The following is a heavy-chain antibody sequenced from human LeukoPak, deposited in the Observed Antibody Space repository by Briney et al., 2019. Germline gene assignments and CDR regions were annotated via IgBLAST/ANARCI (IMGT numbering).Heavy chain of an antibody. Sequence: SVTLSLTCTVSGASVSSGDYHWSWVRQAPGKGLEWIGHNQNPSYNPSLKSRVVISIHASRNQFSLTLNTVTAADTATYFCVTYFVNGGGRGHCGPGALVTVSS. CDR1: GASVSSGDYH. CDR2: HNQNP. D-gene: IGHD3-9*01. J-gene: IGHJ4*02. V-gene: IGHV4-61*08. CDR3: VTYFVNGGGRGH.